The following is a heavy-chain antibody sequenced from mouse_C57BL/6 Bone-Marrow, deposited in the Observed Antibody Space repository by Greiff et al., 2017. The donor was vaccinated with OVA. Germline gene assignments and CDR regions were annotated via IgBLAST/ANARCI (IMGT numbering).Heavy chain of an antibody. CDR2: IYPGGGYT. CDR1: GYTFTNYW. CDR3: ARGGNRYAMDY. J-gene: IGHJ4*01. Sequence: LVESGAELVRPGTSVKMSCKASGYTFTNYWIGWAKQRPGHGLEWIGDIYPGGGYTNYNEKFKGKATLTADKSSSTAYMQFSSLTSEDSAIYYCARGGNRYAMDYWGQGTSVTVSS. V-gene: IGHV1-63*01. D-gene: IGHD2-1*01.